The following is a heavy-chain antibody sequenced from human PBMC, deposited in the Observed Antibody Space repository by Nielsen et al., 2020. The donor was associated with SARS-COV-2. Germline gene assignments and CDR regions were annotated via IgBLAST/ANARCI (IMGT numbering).Heavy chain of an antibody. Sequence: GGSLRLSCAASGFTFSSYSMNWVRQAPGKGLEWVSYISSSSSTIYYADSVKGRFTISRDNAKNSLYLQMNSLRDEDTAVYYCARDRSDCDILTGYSNYGMDVWGQGTTVTVSS. J-gene: IGHJ6*02. D-gene: IGHD3-9*01. CDR1: GFTFSSYS. V-gene: IGHV3-48*02. CDR2: ISSSSSTI. CDR3: ARDRSDCDILTGYSNYGMDV.